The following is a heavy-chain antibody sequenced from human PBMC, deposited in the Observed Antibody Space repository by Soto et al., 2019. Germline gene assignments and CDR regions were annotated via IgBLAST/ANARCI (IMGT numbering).Heavy chain of an antibody. Sequence: EVQLLESGGGLVQPGGSLRLSCAASRFTFSSYAMSWVRQAPGKGLEWVSAISGSGGSTYYADSVKGRFTISRDNSKNTLYLQMNSLRAEDTAVYYCAKDLLRTGTNHDAFDIWGQGTMVTVSS. CDR2: ISGSGGST. CDR3: AKDLLRTGTNHDAFDI. V-gene: IGHV3-23*01. CDR1: RFTFSSYA. J-gene: IGHJ3*02. D-gene: IGHD1-7*01.